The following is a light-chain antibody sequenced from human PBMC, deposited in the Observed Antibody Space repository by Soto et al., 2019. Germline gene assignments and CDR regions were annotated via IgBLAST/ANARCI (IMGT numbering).Light chain of an antibody. CDR3: QQRGNWPPYT. Sequence: EIVLTQSPATLSLSPGERATLSCRASQSISNYLAWYQQKPGQAPRLVIYDASSRAAGIPASFSGSGSGTDFTLTISSLEPEDFAVYYCQQRGNWPPYTFGQGTKLEIK. CDR2: DAS. CDR1: QSISNY. V-gene: IGKV3-11*01. J-gene: IGKJ2*01.